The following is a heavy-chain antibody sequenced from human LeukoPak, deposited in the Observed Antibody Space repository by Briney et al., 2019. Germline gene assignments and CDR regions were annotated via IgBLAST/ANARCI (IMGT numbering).Heavy chain of an antibody. CDR1: GGSISSTTYH. J-gene: IGHJ4*02. CDR2: IYYSGNT. D-gene: IGHD2-8*01. V-gene: IGHV4-39*01. Sequence: PSEPLSLPGSFSGGSISSTTYHWGWVRQPPGKGLEWIGRIYYSGNTYYNPSLKSRLTISVDMPKNQFSLKLSSVTAADTAVYYCTRLINGSPGDYWGQGTLVTVSS. CDR3: TRLINGSPGDY.